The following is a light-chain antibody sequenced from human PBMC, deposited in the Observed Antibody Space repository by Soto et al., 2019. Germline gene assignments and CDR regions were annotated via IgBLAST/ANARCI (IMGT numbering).Light chain of an antibody. J-gene: IGKJ1*01. CDR1: QTISSW. V-gene: IGKV1-5*01. Sequence: DIQMTQSPSTLSGSVGYRVTITCRASQTISSWLAWYQQKPGKAPKLLIYDASSLESGVPSRFSGSGSGTEFTLTITSLQPDDFATYYCHHYNTYSTFGQGTKVDIK. CDR2: DAS. CDR3: HHYNTYST.